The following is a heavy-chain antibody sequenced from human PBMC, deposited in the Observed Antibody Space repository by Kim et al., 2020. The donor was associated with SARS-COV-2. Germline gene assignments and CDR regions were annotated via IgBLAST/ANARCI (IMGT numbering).Heavy chain of an antibody. CDR3: ARSVGSSWYYYYGMDV. CDR2: INHSGST. J-gene: IGHJ6*02. CDR1: GGSFSGYY. Sequence: SETLSLTCAVYGGSFSGYYWSWIRQPPGKGLEWIGEINHSGSTNYNPSLKSRVTISVDTSKNQFSLKLSSVTAADTAVYYCARSVGSSWYYYYGMDVWGQGTTVTVSS. V-gene: IGHV4-34*01. D-gene: IGHD6-13*01.